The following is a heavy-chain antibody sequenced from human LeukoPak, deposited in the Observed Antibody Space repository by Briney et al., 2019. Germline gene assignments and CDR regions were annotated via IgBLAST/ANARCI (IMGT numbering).Heavy chain of an antibody. J-gene: IGHJ6*02. D-gene: IGHD4-17*01. CDR2: ISWDGGST. V-gene: IGHV3-43*01. Sequence: GGSLRLSCAASGFTFDDYTMHWVRQAPGKGLEWVSLISWDGGSTYYADSVKGRFTISRDNSKNSLYLQMNSLRTEDTALYYCAKDKFYGVGYYYGMDVWGQGTTVTVSS. CDR3: AKDKFYGVGYYYGMDV. CDR1: GFTFDDYT.